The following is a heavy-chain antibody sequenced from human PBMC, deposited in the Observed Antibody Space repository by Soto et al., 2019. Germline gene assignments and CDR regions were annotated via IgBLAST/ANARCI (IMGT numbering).Heavy chain of an antibody. CDR1: GGTISSYA. D-gene: IGHD1-7*01. CDR2: IIPIFGTA. Sequence: ASVKVSCKASGGTISSYAIRWVRQAPGQGLEWMGGIIPIFGTANYAQKFQGRVTITADKSTSTAYMELSSLRSEDTAVYYCARVMLNELELRPLLMAFRGQRTSVTGSS. V-gene: IGHV1-69*06. J-gene: IGHJ6*02. CDR3: ARVMLNELELRPLLMAF.